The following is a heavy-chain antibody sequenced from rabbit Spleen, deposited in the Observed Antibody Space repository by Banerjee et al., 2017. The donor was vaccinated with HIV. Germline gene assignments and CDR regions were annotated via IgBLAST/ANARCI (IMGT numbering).Heavy chain of an antibody. CDR3: ARLSSDWTYLEL. D-gene: IGHD8-1*01. CDR1: GFDFSSYG. V-gene: IGHV1S47*01. CDR2: IDLVFGST. Sequence: QEQLVESGGGLIQPGGSLRLSCKASGFDFSSYGVSWVCQAPGKGLEWVGYIDLVFGSTYYASWVNGRFTISSHNAQNTLYLQLNSLTAADTATYFCARLSSDWTYLELWGPGTLVTVS. J-gene: IGHJ6*01.